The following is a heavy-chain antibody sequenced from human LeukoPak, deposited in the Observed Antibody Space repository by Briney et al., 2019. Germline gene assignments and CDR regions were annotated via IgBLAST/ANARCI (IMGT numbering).Heavy chain of an antibody. D-gene: IGHD3-22*01. V-gene: IGHV3-53*01. Sequence: GGSLRLSCAASGFAFSSYSMNWVRQAPGKGLEWVSVTYTGGNSYYADSVKGRFIISRDISKNTLYLQMNSLRAEDSALYYCARGGRGSAAVVAPRSFDIWGQGTMVTVSS. CDR1: GFAFSSYS. CDR2: TYTGGNS. CDR3: ARGGRGSAAVVAPRSFDI. J-gene: IGHJ3*02.